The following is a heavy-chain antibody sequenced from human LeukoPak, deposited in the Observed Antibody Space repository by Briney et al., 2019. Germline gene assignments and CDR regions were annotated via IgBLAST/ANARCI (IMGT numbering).Heavy chain of an antibody. J-gene: IGHJ4*02. CDR3: ARVSRGQAYDY. D-gene: IGHD6-25*01. Sequence: ASVKVSCKASGYTFTNYYIHWVRQAPGQGLEWMGIIHPSGGSTTYAQKFQGRVTMTRDTSTSSLYMELSSLRSEDTAAHYCARVSRGQAYDYWGQGTLVTVS. V-gene: IGHV1-46*01. CDR2: IHPSGGST. CDR1: GYTFTNYY.